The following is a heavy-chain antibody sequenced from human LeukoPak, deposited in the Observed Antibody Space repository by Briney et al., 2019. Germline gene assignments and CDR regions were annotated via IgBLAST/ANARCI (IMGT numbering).Heavy chain of an antibody. J-gene: IGHJ5*02. CDR2: IYYSVST. Sequence: PSETLSLTCTVSGGSISSYYWSWIRQPPGKGLEWIGYIYYSVSTNYNPSLESRVTISLDTSKTQFSLRLTSVTAADTAVYYCARDGLTGERNWFDPWGQGTLVTVSS. V-gene: IGHV4-59*12. CDR1: GGSISSYY. CDR3: ARDGLTGERNWFDP. D-gene: IGHD7-27*01.